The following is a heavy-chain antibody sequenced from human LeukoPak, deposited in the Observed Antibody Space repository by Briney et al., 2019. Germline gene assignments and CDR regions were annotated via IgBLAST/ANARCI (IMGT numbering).Heavy chain of an antibody. CDR2: IYHSGST. J-gene: IGHJ4*02. Sequence: ASQTLSLTCAVSGGSISSGGYSWSWIRQPPGKGLEWIGYIYHSGSTNYNPSLKSRVTISVDTSKNQFSLKLSSVTAADTAVYYCASRARAAAGDYFDYWGQGTLVTVSS. V-gene: IGHV4-30-2*01. D-gene: IGHD6-13*01. CDR3: ASRARAAAGDYFDY. CDR1: GGSISSGGYS.